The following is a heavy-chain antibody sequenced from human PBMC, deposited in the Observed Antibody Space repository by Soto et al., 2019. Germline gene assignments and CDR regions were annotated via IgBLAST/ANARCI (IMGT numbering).Heavy chain of an antibody. CDR3: ICSGQVDY. V-gene: IGHV3-73*01. J-gene: IGHJ4*02. CDR1: GFTFSGSA. D-gene: IGHD2-15*01. CDR2: IRSKANSYAT. Sequence: GGSLRLSCAASGFTFSGSAMHWVRQASGKGLEWVGRIRSKANSYATAYAASVKGRFTISRDDSKNTAYLQMNSLKTEDTAVYYCICSGQVDYWGQGTLVTVSS.